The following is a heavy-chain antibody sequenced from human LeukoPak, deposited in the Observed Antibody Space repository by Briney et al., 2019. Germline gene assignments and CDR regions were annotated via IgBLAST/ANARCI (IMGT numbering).Heavy chain of an antibody. CDR3: ARVGPWVHPDYYYSYMDV. Sequence: GGSRRLAWAAAGFTFSSYWMRWVRQAPGRVLEWVSSISISGSYIYYADSVKGLFTISRDNDKNYLYLKMNSLRAEDPAVYYCARVGPWVHPDYYYSYMDVWGQGTTVTVSS. J-gene: IGHJ6*02. D-gene: IGHD3-10*01. CDR1: GFTFSSYW. CDR2: ISISGSYI. V-gene: IGHV3-21*01.